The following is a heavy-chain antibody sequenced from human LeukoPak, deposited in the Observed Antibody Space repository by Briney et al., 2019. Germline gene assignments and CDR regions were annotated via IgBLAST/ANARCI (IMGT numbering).Heavy chain of an antibody. CDR1: GFTFTSSA. J-gene: IGHJ6*02. V-gene: IGHV1-58*02. Sequence: SVKVSCKASGFTFTSSAMQWVRQARGQRLEWIGWIVVGSGNTNYAQKFQERVTITRDMSTSTAYMELSSLRSEDTAVYYCAAETSPSNHYVWGSYTPQYYYYGMDVWGQGTTVTVSS. CDR2: IVVGSGNT. CDR3: AAETSPSNHYVWGSYTPQYYYYGMDV. D-gene: IGHD3-16*01.